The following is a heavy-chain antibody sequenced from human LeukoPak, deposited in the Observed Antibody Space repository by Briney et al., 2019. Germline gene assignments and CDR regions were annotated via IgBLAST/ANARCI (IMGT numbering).Heavy chain of an antibody. CDR1: GYTLTELS. J-gene: IGHJ5*02. CDR2: FDPEDGET. CDR3: ATVRVSMVRGVITADWFDP. D-gene: IGHD3-10*01. Sequence: VASVKVSCKVSGYTLTELSMHWVRQAPGKGLEWMGGFDPEDGETIYAQKFQGGVTMTEDTSTDTAYMELSSLRSEDTAVYYCATVRVSMVRGVITADWFDPWGQGTLVTVSS. V-gene: IGHV1-24*01.